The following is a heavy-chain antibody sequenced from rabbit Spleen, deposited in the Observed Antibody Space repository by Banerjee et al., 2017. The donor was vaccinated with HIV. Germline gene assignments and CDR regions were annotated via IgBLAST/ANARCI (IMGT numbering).Heavy chain of an antibody. CDR1: GVSFSDKDV. J-gene: IGHJ6*01. CDR3: ARDTSSSFSSYGIGL. V-gene: IGHV1S45*01. Sequence: EQLEESGGGLVKPEGSLTLTCKASGVSFSDKDVMCWVRQAPGRGMEWIACIASGSRGFTYFASWAKGRFTISKTSSTTVTLQMTSLTAADTAAYFCARDTSSSFSSYGIGLWGPGTLVTVS. CDR2: IASGSRGFT. D-gene: IGHD1-1*01.